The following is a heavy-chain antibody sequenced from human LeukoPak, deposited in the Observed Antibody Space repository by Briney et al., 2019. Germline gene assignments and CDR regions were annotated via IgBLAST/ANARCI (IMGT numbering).Heavy chain of an antibody. D-gene: IGHD1-26*01. CDR2: IYQSGTT. V-gene: IGHV4-59*08. J-gene: IGHJ3*02. CDR3: ARQVGYYEAFDI. Sequence: PSETLSLTCTVSVGSISSYYWSWIRQPPGKGLEWIGTIYQSGTTYYNPSLKSRVTISVDTSKNQFSLKLSSVTAADTAVYYCARQVGYYEAFDIWGQGTMVTVSS. CDR1: VGSISSYY.